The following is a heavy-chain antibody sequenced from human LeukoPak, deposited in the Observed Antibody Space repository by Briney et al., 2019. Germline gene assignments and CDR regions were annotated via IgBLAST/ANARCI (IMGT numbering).Heavy chain of an antibody. CDR1: GYTFIKYG. CDR2: ISGYNGNT. Sequence: ASVKVSCKPSGYTFIKYGTTLVRQAPGQGLEWMGWISGYNGNTKYAQNLQARVTVSTDTSTSTAYMEVRSLRSDDTAEYYGARGGKFSSGCARIWGQGTVVSVSS. V-gene: IGHV1-18*01. CDR3: ARGGKFSSGCARI. D-gene: IGHD6-19*01. J-gene: IGHJ4*02.